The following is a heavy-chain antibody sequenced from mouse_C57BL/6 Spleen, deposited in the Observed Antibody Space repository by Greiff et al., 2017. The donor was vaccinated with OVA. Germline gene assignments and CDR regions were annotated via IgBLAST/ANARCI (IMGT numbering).Heavy chain of an antibody. D-gene: IGHD2-3*01. CDR3: ARHDGYYAYYFDY. CDR1: GYTFTDYY. Sequence: EVQLQQSGPELVKPGASVKISCKASGYTFTDYYMNWVKQSHGKSLEWIGDINPNNGGTSYNQKFKGKATLTVDKSSSTAYMELRSLTSEDSAVYYCARHDGYYAYYFDYWGQGTTLTVSS. CDR2: INPNNGGT. J-gene: IGHJ2*01. V-gene: IGHV1-26*01.